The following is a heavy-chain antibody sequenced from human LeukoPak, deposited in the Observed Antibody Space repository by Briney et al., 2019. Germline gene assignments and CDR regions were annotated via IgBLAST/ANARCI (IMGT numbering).Heavy chain of an antibody. D-gene: IGHD2-2*01. Sequence: PSETLSLTCTVSGGSISSYYWSWIRQPPGKGLEWIGYIYYSGSTYYNPSLKSRVTISVDTSKNQFSLKLSSVTAADTAVYYCARVCSSTSCYRDAFDIWGQGTMVTVSS. V-gene: IGHV4-59*08. CDR2: IYYSGST. CDR3: ARVCSSTSCYRDAFDI. J-gene: IGHJ3*02. CDR1: GGSISSYY.